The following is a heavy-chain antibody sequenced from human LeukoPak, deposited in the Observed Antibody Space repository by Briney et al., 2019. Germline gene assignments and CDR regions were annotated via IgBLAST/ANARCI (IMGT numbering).Heavy chain of an antibody. D-gene: IGHD6-13*01. V-gene: IGHV3-30*04. J-gene: IGHJ4*02. Sequence: GVPLTLLCAASGFPYRSYHMLRARQAPGKGLEWVAYISYDGSNKHLADSVKGRFTISRGNSKNTLTLKMNSLRAEDTAVYYCASSTAAYSSSLKSLDYWGQGTLVTVSS. CDR3: ASSTAAYSSSLKSLDY. CDR1: GFPYRSYH. CDR2: ISYDGSNK.